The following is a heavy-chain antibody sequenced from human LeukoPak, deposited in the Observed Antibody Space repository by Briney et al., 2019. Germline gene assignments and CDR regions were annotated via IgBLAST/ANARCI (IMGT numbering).Heavy chain of an antibody. Sequence: SVKVSCKASGYTFTDYFTHWVRQAPGQGLEWMGWINPHSGGTSYAQKFQGRVTMTRDTSISTAYMKLTRLTSDDTRVYYCARGPQYGSDWNFRRVIDYWGQGTLVTVSS. V-gene: IGHV1-2*02. CDR1: GYTFTDYF. J-gene: IGHJ4*02. CDR2: INPHSGGT. D-gene: IGHD6-19*01. CDR3: ARGPQYGSDWNFRRVIDY.